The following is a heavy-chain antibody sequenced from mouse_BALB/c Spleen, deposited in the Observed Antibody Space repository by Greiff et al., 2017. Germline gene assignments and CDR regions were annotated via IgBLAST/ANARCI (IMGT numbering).Heavy chain of an antibody. D-gene: IGHD2-4*01. CDR3: TRTMIREAWFAY. Sequence: QVQLQQPGAELVKPGASVKLSCKASGYTFTSYYMYWVKQRPGQGLEWIGGINPSNGGTNFNEKFKSKATLTVDKSSSTAYMQLSSLTSEDSAVYYCTRTMIREAWFAYWGQGTLVTVSA. CDR1: GYTFTSYY. CDR2: INPSNGGT. V-gene: IGHV1S81*02. J-gene: IGHJ3*01.